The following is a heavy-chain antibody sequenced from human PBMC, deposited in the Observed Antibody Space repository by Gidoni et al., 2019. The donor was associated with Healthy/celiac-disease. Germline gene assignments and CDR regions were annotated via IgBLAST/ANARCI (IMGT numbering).Heavy chain of an antibody. Sequence: QVQLQESGPGLVKPSEPLSLTCTVSGGSISSYYGSWIRQPPGKGLEWIGYIYYSGSTNYNPSLKSRVTISVDTSKNQFSLKLSSVTAADTAVYYCARQAYYYDSSGYPTSDWYFDLWGRGTLVTVSS. D-gene: IGHD3-22*01. CDR3: ARQAYYYDSSGYPTSDWYFDL. V-gene: IGHV4-59*08. J-gene: IGHJ2*01. CDR1: GGSISSYY. CDR2: IYYSGST.